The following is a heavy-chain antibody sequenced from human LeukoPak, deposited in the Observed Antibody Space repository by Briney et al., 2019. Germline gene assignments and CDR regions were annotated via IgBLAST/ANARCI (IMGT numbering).Heavy chain of an antibody. CDR3: ARVRVRGVANYYCYMDV. Sequence: SETLSLTCTVSGGSISSSSYYWGWIRQPPGRGLEWIGSIYYSGSTYYNPSLKSRVTISVDTSKNQFSLKLSSVTAADTAVYYCARVRVRGVANYYCYMDVWGKGTTVTVSS. CDR1: GGSISSSSYY. J-gene: IGHJ6*03. D-gene: IGHD3-10*01. CDR2: IYYSGST. V-gene: IGHV4-39*07.